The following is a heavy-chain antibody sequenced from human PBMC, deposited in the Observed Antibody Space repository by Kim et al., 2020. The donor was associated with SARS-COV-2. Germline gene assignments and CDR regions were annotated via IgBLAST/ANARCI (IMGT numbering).Heavy chain of an antibody. CDR3: ASQFVVDYYDSSGYYSFDY. D-gene: IGHD3-22*01. V-gene: IGHV1-69*13. J-gene: IGHJ4*02. CDR2: IIPIFGTA. Sequence: SVKVSCKASGGTFSSYAISWVRQAPGQGLEWMGGIIPIFGTANYAQKFQGRVTITADESTSTAYMELSSLRSEDTAVYYCASQFVVDYYDSSGYYSFDYWGQGTLVTVSS. CDR1: GGTFSSYA.